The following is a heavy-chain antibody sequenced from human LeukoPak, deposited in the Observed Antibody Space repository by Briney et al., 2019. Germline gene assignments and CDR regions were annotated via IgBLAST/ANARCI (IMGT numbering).Heavy chain of an antibody. CDR1: GFTVSSNY. D-gene: IGHD1-26*01. Sequence: GGSLRLSCAASGFTVSSNYMSWVRQAPGKGLEWVASISGNGAGTYYADSVKGRFNISRDNSKNTLYLQMNSLRTEDTAVYYCAKDANYFHSGSYLIPFDFWGQGTLVTVSS. J-gene: IGHJ4*02. CDR2: ISGNGAGT. V-gene: IGHV3-23*01. CDR3: AKDANYFHSGSYLIPFDF.